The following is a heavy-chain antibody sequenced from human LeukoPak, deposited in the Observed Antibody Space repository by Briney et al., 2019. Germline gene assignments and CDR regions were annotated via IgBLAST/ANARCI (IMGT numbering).Heavy chain of an antibody. V-gene: IGHV4-34*01. Sequence: GSLRLSCAASGFTFSSYWMTWVRQPPGKGLEWIGEINHSGSTNYNPSLRSRVTISVDTSKNQFSLKLSSVTAADTAVYYCASRGLRYCSGGSCYSGRGMDVWGHGTTVTVSS. D-gene: IGHD2-15*01. CDR2: INHSGST. CDR1: GFTFSSYW. CDR3: ASRGLRYCSGGSCYSGRGMDV. J-gene: IGHJ6*02.